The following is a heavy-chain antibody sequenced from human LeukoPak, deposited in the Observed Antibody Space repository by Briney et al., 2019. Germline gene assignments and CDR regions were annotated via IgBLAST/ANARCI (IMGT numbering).Heavy chain of an antibody. Sequence: GGSLRLSCAASGFTFSSYAMSWVRQAPGKGLEWVSTIGGTGVRTYYADSVKGRFTISRDNSKNTLYLQINSLRAEDTAVYFCAKDRLGGPYFFHYWGQGTLVTVSS. V-gene: IGHV3-23*01. CDR2: IGGTGVRT. CDR1: GFTFSSYA. J-gene: IGHJ4*02. D-gene: IGHD3-16*01. CDR3: AKDRLGGPYFFHY.